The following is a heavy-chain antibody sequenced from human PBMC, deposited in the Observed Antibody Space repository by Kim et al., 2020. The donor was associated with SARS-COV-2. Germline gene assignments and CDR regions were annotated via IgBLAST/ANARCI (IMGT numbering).Heavy chain of an antibody. CDR1: GFTFSSYA. CDR2: ISYDGSNK. Sequence: GGSLRLSCAASGFTFSSYAMHWVRQAPGKGLEWVAVISYDGSNKYYADSVKGRFTISRDNSKNTLYLQMNSLRAEDTAVYYCARDPDDSSGSDAFDIWGHGTMVTVSS. CDR3: ARDPDDSSGSDAFDI. J-gene: IGHJ3*02. V-gene: IGHV3-30-3*01. D-gene: IGHD3-22*01.